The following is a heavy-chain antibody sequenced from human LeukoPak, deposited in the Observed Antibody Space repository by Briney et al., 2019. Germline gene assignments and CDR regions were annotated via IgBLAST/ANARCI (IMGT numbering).Heavy chain of an antibody. V-gene: IGHV3-23*01. J-gene: IGHJ4*02. CDR3: AKGGPFGVLTPYYFDY. CDR1: GFTFSRYD. CDR2: ISGSGGST. Sequence: GGSLTLSCAASGFTFSRYDMNWVRQTPGQGLEWVSAISGSGGSTYYADYVKGRFTISRDNSNNTLYLQMNRLRAEDTAVYYCAKGGPFGVLTPYYFDYWGQGTLVTVSS. D-gene: IGHD3-3*01.